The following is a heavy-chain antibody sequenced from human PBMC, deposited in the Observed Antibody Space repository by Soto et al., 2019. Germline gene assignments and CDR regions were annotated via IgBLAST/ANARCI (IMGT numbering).Heavy chain of an antibody. CDR1: GFTFSNAW. V-gene: IGHV3-15*01. D-gene: IGHD2-15*01. Sequence: GSLRLSCAASGFTFSNAWMSWVRQAPGKGLEWVGRIKSKTDGGTTDYAAPVKGRFTISRDDSKNTLYLQMNSLKTEDTAVYYGTPEPIVGVVAGGAEDDWAQGTVATDSS. CDR3: TPEPIVGVVAGGAEDD. J-gene: IGHJ4*02. CDR2: IKSKTDGGTT.